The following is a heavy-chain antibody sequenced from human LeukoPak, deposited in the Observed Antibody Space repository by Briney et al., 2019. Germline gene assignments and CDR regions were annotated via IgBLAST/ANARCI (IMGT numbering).Heavy chain of an antibody. CDR1: GGSISSYY. D-gene: IGHD5-18*01. CDR2: IYYSGST. J-gene: IGHJ4*02. CDR3: ARTTMDTAMFHLIDY. V-gene: IGHV4-59*01. Sequence: SETLSLTCTVSGGSISSYYWSWIGQPPGKGLEWIGYIYYSGSTNYNPSLKSRVTISVDTSKNQFSLKLSSVTAADTAVYYCARTTMDTAMFHLIDYWGQGTLVTVSS.